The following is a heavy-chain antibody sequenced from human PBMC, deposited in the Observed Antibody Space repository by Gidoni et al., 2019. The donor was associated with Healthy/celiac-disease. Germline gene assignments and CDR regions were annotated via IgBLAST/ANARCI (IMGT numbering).Heavy chain of an antibody. J-gene: IGHJ4*02. D-gene: IGHD3-10*02. CDR1: GYTFTSYA. Sequence: QVQLVQSGAEVKKPGASVTVSCKASGYTFTSYAMHWVRQAPGQRLEWMGWIHAGNGNTKYSQKFQGRGTITRDTSASTAYMELSSLRSEDTAVYYCAREGLFGELFDLVHWGQGTLVTVSS. V-gene: IGHV1-3*01. CDR2: IHAGNGNT. CDR3: AREGLFGELFDLVH.